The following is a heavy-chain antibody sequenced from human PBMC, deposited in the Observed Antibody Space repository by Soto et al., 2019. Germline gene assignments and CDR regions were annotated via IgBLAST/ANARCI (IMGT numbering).Heavy chain of an antibody. Sequence: QVHLVQSGAEVKKPGSSVKVSCKTSGGSFNNYAVSWVRQAPGQGLEWMGGIIPNFETPNYAQKFQDRVTIIADGSTSTVYMEQRSLRSNDTAVYYCAVAMVREILIFESSGMHVWGHGTTVIVSS. CDR3: AVAMVREILIFESSGMHV. V-gene: IGHV1-69*01. D-gene: IGHD3-10*01. CDR2: IIPNFETP. CDR1: GGSFNNYA. J-gene: IGHJ6*02.